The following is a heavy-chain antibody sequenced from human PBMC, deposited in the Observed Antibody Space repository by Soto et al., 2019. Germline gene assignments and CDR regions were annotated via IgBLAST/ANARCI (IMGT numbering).Heavy chain of an antibody. CDR3: ARRYYTNTWRVSPFDP. D-gene: IGHD3-3*01. J-gene: IGHJ5*02. V-gene: IGHV4-39*01. CDR1: GGSISSSTDC. Sequence: QLQLQESGPGLVKPSETLSLTCTVSGGSISSSTDCWGWIRQPPGTGLEWIGSIYYGGSTYYKPSLKSRVTISVDTSNNQFSLKLRSVTAEDTAVYYCARRYYTNTWRVSPFDPWGQGTLVTVSS. CDR2: IYYGGST.